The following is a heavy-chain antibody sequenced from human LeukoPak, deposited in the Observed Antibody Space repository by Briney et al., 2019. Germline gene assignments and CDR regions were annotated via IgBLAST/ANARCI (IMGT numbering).Heavy chain of an antibody. Sequence: GGSLRLSCAASGFTFSSYWMSWVRQAPGKGLEWVANIKQDGSEKYYVDSVKGRFTISRDNAKNPLYLQMNSLRAEDTAVYYCARGEELRYFDWLLADDAFDIWGQGTMVTVSS. CDR2: IKQDGSEK. CDR3: ARGEELRYFDWLLADDAFDI. J-gene: IGHJ3*02. V-gene: IGHV3-7*01. D-gene: IGHD3-9*01. CDR1: GFTFSSYW.